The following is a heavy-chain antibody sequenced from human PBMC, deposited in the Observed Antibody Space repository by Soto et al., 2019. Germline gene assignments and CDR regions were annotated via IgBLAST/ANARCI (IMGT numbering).Heavy chain of an antibody. CDR2: MSGSSSTT. D-gene: IGHD3-3*01. CDR3: AKTYYDFWSGYYPPAAFDY. Sequence: GGSLRLSCATSGLTFSNYAMSWVRQAPGGGLEWVSSMSGSSSTTYYADSVKGRFTISRDNSKNTLYLQMNSLRAEDTAVYYCAKTYYDFWSGYYPPAAFDYGGQGTLVTVSS. CDR1: GLTFSNYA. V-gene: IGHV3-23*01. J-gene: IGHJ4*02.